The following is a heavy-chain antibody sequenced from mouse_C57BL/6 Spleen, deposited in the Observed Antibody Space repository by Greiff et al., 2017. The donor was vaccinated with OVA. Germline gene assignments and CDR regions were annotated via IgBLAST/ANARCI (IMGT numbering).Heavy chain of an antibody. Sequence: QVQLQQSGAELVMPGASVKLSCKASGYTFTSYWMHWVKQRPGQGLEWIGEIDPSDSYTNYNQKFKGKSTLTVDKSSSTAYMQLSSLTSEDSAVYYCARGEYSRQMDYWGQGTSVTVSS. CDR1: GYTFTSYW. CDR3: ARGEYSRQMDY. V-gene: IGHV1-69*01. D-gene: IGHD2-5*01. J-gene: IGHJ4*01. CDR2: IDPSDSYT.